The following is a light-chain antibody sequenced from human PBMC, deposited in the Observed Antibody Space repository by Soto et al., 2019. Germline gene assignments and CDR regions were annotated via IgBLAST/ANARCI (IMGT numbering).Light chain of an antibody. V-gene: IGKV3-15*01. CDR2: DAS. J-gene: IGKJ5*01. Sequence: EIVMTQSPATLSVSPGESATLSCRASQRISRNLAWYQQKPGQAPRLLIYDASTRATAIPARFSGSGSETEFTLTISRLQSEDSAVYYCQQRSNWHTFGQGTRLEIK. CDR3: QQRSNWHT. CDR1: QRISRN.